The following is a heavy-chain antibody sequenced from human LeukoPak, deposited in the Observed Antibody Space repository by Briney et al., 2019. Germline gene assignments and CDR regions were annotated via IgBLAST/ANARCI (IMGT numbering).Heavy chain of an antibody. J-gene: IGHJ4*02. D-gene: IGHD3-3*01. V-gene: IGHV3-33*01. Sequence: GGSLRLSCATSGFTFSNYGMYWVRQAPGKGLEWVAVIWYGGSNIHYADSVKGRFTISRDNSMNTLYLQMNSLRAEDTAVYYCTTCYNFWSGYCFDYWGQGTLVTVSS. CDR1: GFTFSNYG. CDR2: IWYGGSNI. CDR3: TTCYNFWSGYCFDY.